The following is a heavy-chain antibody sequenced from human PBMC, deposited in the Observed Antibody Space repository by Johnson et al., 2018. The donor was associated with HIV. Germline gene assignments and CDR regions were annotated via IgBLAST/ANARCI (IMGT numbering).Heavy chain of an antibody. CDR1: GFTFSSYD. CDR2: IGTAGDT. D-gene: IGHD7-27*01. V-gene: IGHV3-13*01. Sequence: VQLVESGGGLVQPGGSLRLSCAASGFTFSSYDMHWVRQATGKGLEWVSAIGTAGDTYYPGSVKGRFTISRDNSKNTLYLQMNSLRAEDTAVYYCARGMLTGDVGAYDVWGQGTMVTVSS. J-gene: IGHJ3*01. CDR3: ARGMLTGDVGAYDV.